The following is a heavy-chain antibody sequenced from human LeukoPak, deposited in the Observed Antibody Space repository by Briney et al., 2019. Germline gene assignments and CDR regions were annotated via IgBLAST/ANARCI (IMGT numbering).Heavy chain of an antibody. D-gene: IGHD3-10*01. Sequence: SETLSLTCTVSGGSISSSSYYWGWIRQPPGKGLEWIGEIYHSGSTNYNSSLKSRVTISVDKSNNQFSLKLSSVTAADTAVYYCARVVRSYYGSGVTIDPWGQGTLVTVSS. CDR2: IYHSGST. V-gene: IGHV4-39*07. CDR3: ARVVRSYYGSGVTIDP. CDR1: GGSISSSSYY. J-gene: IGHJ5*02.